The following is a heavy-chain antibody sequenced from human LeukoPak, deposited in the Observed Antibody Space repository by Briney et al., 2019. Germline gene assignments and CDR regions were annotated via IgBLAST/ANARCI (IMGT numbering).Heavy chain of an antibody. CDR1: GFTFSGSA. Sequence: QPGESLKLSCAASGFTFSGSAIHWVRQSSGKGLEWVGQIDKKDKGYATATAYAASVKGRFTISRDDSINTAYLQMKSLKTEDTALYYCTRDSGTYNWFDPWGQGTLVTVSS. CDR2: IDKKDKGYATAT. D-gene: IGHD1-26*01. J-gene: IGHJ5*02. V-gene: IGHV3-73*01. CDR3: TRDSGTYNWFDP.